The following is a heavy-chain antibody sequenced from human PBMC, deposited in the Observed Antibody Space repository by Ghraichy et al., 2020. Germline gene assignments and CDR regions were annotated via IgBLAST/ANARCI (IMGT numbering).Heavy chain of an antibody. J-gene: IGHJ4*02. V-gene: IGHV4-34*01. CDR3: ARPAVTGTARPVYY. CDR1: GGSFSDYF. D-gene: IGHD6-19*01. CDR2: INHSGST. Sequence: SETLSLTCAVYGGSFSDYFWSWIRQPPGKGLEWIGEINHSGSTNYNPSLKSRVIISVDTSKNQFSLKLPSVTAADTAVYYCARPAVTGTARPVYYWGRGTLVTVSS.